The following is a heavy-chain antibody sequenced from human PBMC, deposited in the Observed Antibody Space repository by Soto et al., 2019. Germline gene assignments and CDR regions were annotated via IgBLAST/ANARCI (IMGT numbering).Heavy chain of an antibody. J-gene: IGHJ4*02. CDR3: ATQTEVVVPGALGW. Sequence: EVQLVESGGGLVQPGGSLKLSCAASGFTFSGSTVHWVRQASGKGLEWVGRIRSKANNYATAYAASVKGRFIISRDESKNTADLQMNSLKTEDTALYYCATQTEVVVPGALGWWGQGTLVTVSS. CDR2: IRSKANNYAT. CDR1: GFTFSGST. V-gene: IGHV3-73*02. D-gene: IGHD2-2*01.